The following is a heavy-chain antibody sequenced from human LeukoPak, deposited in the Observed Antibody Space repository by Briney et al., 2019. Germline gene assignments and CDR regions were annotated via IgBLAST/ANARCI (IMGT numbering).Heavy chain of an antibody. CDR3: ARDTTLYDFWSGYYTPFSDMMDV. V-gene: IGHV3-30-3*01. D-gene: IGHD3-3*01. CDR2: ISYDGCNK. J-gene: IGHJ6*02. Sequence: GGSLRLSCAASGFTFSSYAMHWVRQAPGKGLEWVAVISYDGCNKYYADSVKGRFTISRDNSKNTLYLQMNSLRAEDTAVYYCARDTTLYDFWSGYYTPFSDMMDVWGQGTTVTVSS. CDR1: GFTFSSYA.